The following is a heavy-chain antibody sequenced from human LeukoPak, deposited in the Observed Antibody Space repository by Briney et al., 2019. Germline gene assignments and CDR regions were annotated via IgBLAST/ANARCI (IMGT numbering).Heavy chain of an antibody. D-gene: IGHD3-10*01. CDR1: GFTFSSYG. CDR3: AKDGPVTMVRGVIEYYFDY. CDR2: ISYDESNK. Sequence: QPGRSLRLSCAASGFTFSSYGMHWVRQAPGKGLEWVAVISYDESNKYYADSVKGRFTISRDNSKNTLYLQMNSLRAEDTAVYYCAKDGPVTMVRGVIEYYFDYWGQGTLVTVSS. V-gene: IGHV3-30*18. J-gene: IGHJ4*02.